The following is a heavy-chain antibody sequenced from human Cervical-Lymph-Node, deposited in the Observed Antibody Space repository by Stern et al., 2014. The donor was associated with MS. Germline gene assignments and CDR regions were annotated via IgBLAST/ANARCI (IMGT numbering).Heavy chain of an antibody. Sequence: QVQLVQSGAEVKKPGSSVKVSCKASGDTFSSYAINWVRQVPGQGLEWMGGSTPVFGTTNYAQKFQGRVTITADKSTNTAYMELMTLRSEDTAVYYCARGGGLVGYFDYWGQGTLVSVSS. V-gene: IGHV1-69*06. J-gene: IGHJ4*02. D-gene: IGHD1-26*01. CDR2: STPVFGTT. CDR3: ARGGGLVGYFDY. CDR1: GDTFSSYA.